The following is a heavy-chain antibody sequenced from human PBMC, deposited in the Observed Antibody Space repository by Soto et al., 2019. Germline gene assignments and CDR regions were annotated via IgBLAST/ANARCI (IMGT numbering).Heavy chain of an antibody. CDR1: GDSVSSGSYF. Sequence: SETLSLTCNVSGDSVSSGSYFWTWIRQPPGKGLEWVGYIHDSGITDYNPSLKSRATISIDTFRNQISLNLHSVTAADTAVYYCAREYAFSSDYWGQGTVVTVSS. CDR2: IHDSGIT. J-gene: IGHJ4*02. V-gene: IGHV4-61*01. CDR3: AREYAFSSDY. D-gene: IGHD2-2*01.